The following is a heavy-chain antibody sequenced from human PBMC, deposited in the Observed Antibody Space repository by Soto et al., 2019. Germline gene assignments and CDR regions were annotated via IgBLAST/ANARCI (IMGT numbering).Heavy chain of an antibody. V-gene: IGHV3-9*01. CDR3: IKESTPGGLDY. J-gene: IGHJ4*02. CDR1: GFTFEDYA. Sequence: GGSLRLSCAVSGFTFEDYAMHWVRQTPRKGLEWVSGIDWNSGRIGYGDSVKGRFTVSRDNAKNYLYLQMSNLRTEDTALYYCIKESTPGGLDYWGQGAQVTVSS. D-gene: IGHD3-10*01. CDR2: IDWNSGRI.